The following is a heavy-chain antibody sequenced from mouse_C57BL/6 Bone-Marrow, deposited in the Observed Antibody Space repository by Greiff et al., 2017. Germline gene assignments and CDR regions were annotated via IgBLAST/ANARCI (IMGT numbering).Heavy chain of an antibody. CDR3: ARDRLLRRYYAMDY. V-gene: IGHV3-6*01. CDR1: GYSITSGYY. D-gene: IGHD1-1*01. J-gene: IGHJ4*01. Sequence: EVKLEESGPGLVKPSQSLSLTCSVTGYSITSGYYWNWIRQFPGNKLEWMGYISYDGSNNYNPSLKNRISITRDTSKNQFFLKLNSVTTEDTATYYCARDRLLRRYYAMDYWGQGTSVTVSS. CDR2: ISYDGSN.